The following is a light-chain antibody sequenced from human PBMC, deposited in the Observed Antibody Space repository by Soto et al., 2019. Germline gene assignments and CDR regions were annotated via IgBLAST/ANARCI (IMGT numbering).Light chain of an antibody. CDR1: QGISTY. CDR3: QQANSFPRT. V-gene: IGKV1-12*01. CDR2: TAS. Sequence: DIQMTQSPSSLSASVGDRVTITCRASQGISTYLNWYQQKPGKAPKLLIYTASSLQSGVPSRFSGRGSGTDFTLTISSLQPEDFATYYCQQANSFPRTFGQGTKVDIK. J-gene: IGKJ1*01.